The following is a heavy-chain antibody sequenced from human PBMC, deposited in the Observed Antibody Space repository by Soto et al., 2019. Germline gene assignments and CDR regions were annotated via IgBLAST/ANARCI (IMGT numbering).Heavy chain of an antibody. Sequence: ASVKVCCKASGYTVTSYDINWVRQATGQGLEWMGWMNPNSGNTGYAQKFQGRVTMTRNTSISTAYMELSSLRSEDTAVYYCARVFRDWNYVLYYMDVWGKGTTVTVSS. CDR2: MNPNSGNT. CDR3: ARVFRDWNYVLYYMDV. CDR1: GYTVTSYD. V-gene: IGHV1-8*01. J-gene: IGHJ6*03. D-gene: IGHD1-7*01.